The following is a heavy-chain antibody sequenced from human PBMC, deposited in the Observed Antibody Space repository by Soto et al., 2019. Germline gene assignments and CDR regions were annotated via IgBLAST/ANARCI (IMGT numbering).Heavy chain of an antibody. CDR1: GSTFTGYY. CDR3: ARASGVYDAFDI. D-gene: IGHD4-17*01. V-gene: IGHV1-2*02. J-gene: IGHJ3*02. Sequence: ASVKVSCKASGSTFTGYYMHWVRLAPGQGLEWMGWINPNNGGTKYAQNFQGSVTMTRDTSISTAYMELSRLRSDDTAVYYCARASGVYDAFDIWGQGTMVTVSS. CDR2: INPNNGGT.